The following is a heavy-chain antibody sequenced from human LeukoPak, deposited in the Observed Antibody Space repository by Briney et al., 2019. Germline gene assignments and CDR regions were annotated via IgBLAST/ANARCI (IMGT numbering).Heavy chain of an antibody. V-gene: IGHV3-23*01. Sequence: PGGSLRLSCVSSGFAFNNYTMRWVRQAPGKGLEWVSGISGSGDSTYYADSVKGRFTISRDNAKNSLYLQMNSLRAEDTAVYYCARGRGVRYFDWLLSSPDYWGQGTLVTVSS. CDR2: ISGSGDST. J-gene: IGHJ4*02. CDR1: GFAFNNYT. D-gene: IGHD3-9*01. CDR3: ARGRGVRYFDWLLSSPDY.